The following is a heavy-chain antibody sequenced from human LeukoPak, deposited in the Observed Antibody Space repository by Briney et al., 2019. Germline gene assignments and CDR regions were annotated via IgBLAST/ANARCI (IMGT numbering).Heavy chain of an antibody. Sequence: GSSVKVSCKASGGTFSSYAISWVRQAPGRGLEWMGRIIPIFGTANYAQKFQGRVTITTDESTSTAYMELSSLRSEDTAVYYCARDPIMITPYFDYWGQGTLVTVSS. CDR3: ARDPIMITPYFDY. J-gene: IGHJ4*02. D-gene: IGHD3-16*01. V-gene: IGHV1-69*05. CDR2: IIPIFGTA. CDR1: GGTFSSYA.